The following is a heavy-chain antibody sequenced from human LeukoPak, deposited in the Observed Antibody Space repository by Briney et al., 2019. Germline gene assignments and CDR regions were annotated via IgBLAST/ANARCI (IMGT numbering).Heavy chain of an antibody. D-gene: IGHD6-13*01. CDR3: AREAGGIAAAGTGYNWFDP. CDR1: GFTFSSYS. Sequence: PGGSLRLSCAASGFTFSSYSMNWVRQAPGKGLEWVSSISSSSSYIYYADSVKGRFTISRDNAKNSLYLQMNSLRAEDTAVYYCAREAGGIAAAGTGYNWFDPWGQGTLVTVSS. V-gene: IGHV3-21*01. J-gene: IGHJ5*02. CDR2: ISSSSSYI.